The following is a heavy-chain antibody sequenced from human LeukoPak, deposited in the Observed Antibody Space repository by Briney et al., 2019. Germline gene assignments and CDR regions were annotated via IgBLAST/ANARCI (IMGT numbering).Heavy chain of an antibody. J-gene: IGHJ4*02. D-gene: IGHD3-10*01. V-gene: IGHV3-33*01. CDR3: ARDPETYYYGSGSYGGFDY. CDR2: IWYDGSNK. Sequence: GRSLRLSCAASGFTFSSYGMHWVRQAPGKGLEWVAVIWYDGSNKYYADSVKGRFTISRDNSKNTLYLQMNSLRAEDTAVYYCARDPETYYYGSGSYGGFDYWGQGTLVTVSS. CDR1: GFTFSSYG.